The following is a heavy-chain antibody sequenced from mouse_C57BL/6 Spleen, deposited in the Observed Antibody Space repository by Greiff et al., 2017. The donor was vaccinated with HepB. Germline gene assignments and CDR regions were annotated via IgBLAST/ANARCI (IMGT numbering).Heavy chain of an antibody. V-gene: IGHV1-69*01. CDR3: ARGGGGDYFDY. Sequence: VQLQQPGAELVMPGASVKLSCKASGYTFTSYWMHWVKQRPGQGLEWIGEIDPSDSYTNYNQKFKGKSTLTVDKSSSTAYMQLSSLTSEDSAVYYCARGGGGDYFDYWGQGTTLTVSS. CDR1: GYTFTSYW. CDR2: IDPSDSYT. J-gene: IGHJ2*01.